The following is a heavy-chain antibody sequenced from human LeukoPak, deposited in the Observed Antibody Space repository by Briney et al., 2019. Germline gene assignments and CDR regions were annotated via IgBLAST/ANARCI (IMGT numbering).Heavy chain of an antibody. V-gene: IGHV4-59*01. Sequence: SETLSLTCTVSGGSFSSYYWSWIRQPPGKGLEWIGYTHYSWIASYNPSLKSRVTISLDTSNDRFSLKLSSVTAADTAVYFCARGLGYCSGRTCYSGNYWGRGTLVTVSS. D-gene: IGHD2-15*01. CDR2: THYSWIA. J-gene: IGHJ4*01. CDR3: ARGLGYCSGRTCYSGNY. CDR1: GGSFSSYY.